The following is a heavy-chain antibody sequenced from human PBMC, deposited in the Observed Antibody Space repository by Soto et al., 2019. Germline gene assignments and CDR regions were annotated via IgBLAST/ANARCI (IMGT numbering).Heavy chain of an antibody. CDR1: GITLHYLW. V-gene: IGHV3-74*01. CDR2: IQSEGSST. D-gene: IGHD2-21*02. Sequence: EVQLVESEGGLVQRGGVPRLPRAASGITLHYLWVHWGRPAPGQGLGWVSHIQSEGSSTTYADSVKGRFTNSRDNAKNTLYLQMNSLRAEDTAVYYCARGDKGGFDLWGQGTTVTVSS. CDR3: ARGDKGGFDL. J-gene: IGHJ3*01.